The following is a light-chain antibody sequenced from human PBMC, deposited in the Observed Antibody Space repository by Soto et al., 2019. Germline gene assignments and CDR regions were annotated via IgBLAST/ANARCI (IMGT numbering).Light chain of an antibody. CDR2: DAS. Sequence: IVLTQSPATLSLSPGERATLSCRASQYITIYLAWYQQKPGQAPRLLIYDASNRATGIPARFSGSGSGTDFTFTISSLEPDDFAVYYCQQRADWPITFGQGTRLEIK. J-gene: IGKJ5*01. CDR1: QYITIY. CDR3: QQRADWPIT. V-gene: IGKV3-11*01.